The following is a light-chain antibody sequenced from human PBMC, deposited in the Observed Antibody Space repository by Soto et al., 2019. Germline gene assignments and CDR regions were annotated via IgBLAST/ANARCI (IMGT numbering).Light chain of an antibody. Sequence: QSVLTQPPSASGTPGQRVTISCSGGNSNIGTNTVNWYQHLQGSAPKLLIYSNNQRPSGVPDRFSGSKSGTSASLAISGLPTDEEADYYCEAWDGSLNVVLFGGGTKLTVL. CDR3: EAWDGSLNVVL. V-gene: IGLV1-44*01. CDR2: SNN. CDR1: NSNIGTNT. J-gene: IGLJ2*01.